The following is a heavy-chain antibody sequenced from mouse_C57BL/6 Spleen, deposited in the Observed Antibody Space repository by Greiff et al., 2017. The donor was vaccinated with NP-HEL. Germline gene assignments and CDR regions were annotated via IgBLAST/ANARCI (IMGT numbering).Heavy chain of an antibody. D-gene: IGHD1-1*01. CDR2: ISYDGSN. J-gene: IGHJ4*01. CDR1: GYSITSGYY. V-gene: IGHV3-6*01. Sequence: VQLQQSGPGLVKPSQSLSLTCSVTGYSITSGYYWNWIRQFPGNKLEWMGYISYDGSNNYNPSLKNRISITRDTSKNQFFLKLNSGTTEDTATYYCAREGYYYGSSYYAMDYWGQGTSVTVSS. CDR3: AREGYYYGSSYYAMDY.